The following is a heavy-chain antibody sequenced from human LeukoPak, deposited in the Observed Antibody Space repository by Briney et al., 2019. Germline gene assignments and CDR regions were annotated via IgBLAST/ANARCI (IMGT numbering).Heavy chain of an antibody. CDR3: AREMTTVTTTKGTNGEVY. D-gene: IGHD4-11*01. J-gene: IGHJ4*02. Sequence: ASVKVSCKASGYTFTSYGISWVRQAPGQGLEWMGWISAYNGNTNYAQKLQGRVTMTTDTSTSTAYMELRSLRSDDTAVYYCAREMTTVTTTKGTNGEVYWGQGTLVTVSS. CDR2: ISAYNGNT. CDR1: GYTFTSYG. V-gene: IGHV1-18*01.